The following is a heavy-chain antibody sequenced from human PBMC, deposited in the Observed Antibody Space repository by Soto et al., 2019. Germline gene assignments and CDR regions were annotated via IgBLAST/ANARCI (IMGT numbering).Heavy chain of an antibody. Sequence: QVQLVQSGAEVKKPGASVKVSCKASGYTFTSYGISWVRQAPGQGLEWMGWISPYNGNTNYAQKLQGRVTMTTDTATSTAYMALRSLRSNDTAVYYCAITILSVAGTSRWFDPSGQGTLVTVS. D-gene: IGHD6-19*01. CDR1: GYTFTSYG. CDR2: ISPYNGNT. V-gene: IGHV1-18*01. CDR3: AITILSVAGTSRWFDP. J-gene: IGHJ5*02.